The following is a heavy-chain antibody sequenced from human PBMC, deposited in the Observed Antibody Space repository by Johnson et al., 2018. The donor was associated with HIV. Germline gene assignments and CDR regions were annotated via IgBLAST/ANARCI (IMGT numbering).Heavy chain of an antibody. CDR3: ARDLSGSSTVLSDAFDI. CDR1: GFTFSSYA. Sequence: QMLLVESGGGVVQPGRYLRLSCAASGFTFSSYAMHWVRQAPGKGLEWVAVISYDGSNKYYADSVKGRFTISRDNSKNTLYLQMNSLRAEDTAVYYCARDLSGSSTVLSDAFDIWGQGTMVTVSS. CDR2: ISYDGSNK. D-gene: IGHD1-26*01. V-gene: IGHV3-30*14. J-gene: IGHJ3*02.